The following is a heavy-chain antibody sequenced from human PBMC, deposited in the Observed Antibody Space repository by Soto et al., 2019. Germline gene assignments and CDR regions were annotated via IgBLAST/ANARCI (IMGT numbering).Heavy chain of an antibody. J-gene: IGHJ4*02. D-gene: IGHD1-20*01. Sequence: SGGSLRLSCAASGFNVGAFAVNWVRQAPGKGLEWVPGISVSDAFIYYADSVRGRFSISRDASENILYLQMYSLRVDDTALYYCTRETVAGITGLDYWGPGTLVTHSS. CDR3: TRETVAGITGLDY. CDR1: GFNVGAFA. CDR2: ISVSDAFI. V-gene: IGHV3-23*01.